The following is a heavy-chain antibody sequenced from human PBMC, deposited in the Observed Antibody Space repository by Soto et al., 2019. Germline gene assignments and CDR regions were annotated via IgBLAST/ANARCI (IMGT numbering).Heavy chain of an antibody. Sequence: EVQLVESGGGLVQPGRSLRLSCVASGFTFDDYAMHWVRQAPGKGLEWVSGINSNSGSVGYAYSVQGRFTISRDNAKNCLYLQMNSLSPEDTASYYCAKGQIYCSRASCYFLPRVDNPVGQGTLVTVSS. D-gene: IGHD2-2*01. J-gene: IGHJ5*02. CDR1: GFTFDDYA. CDR2: INSNSGSV. V-gene: IGHV3-9*01. CDR3: AKGQIYCSRASCYFLPRVDNP.